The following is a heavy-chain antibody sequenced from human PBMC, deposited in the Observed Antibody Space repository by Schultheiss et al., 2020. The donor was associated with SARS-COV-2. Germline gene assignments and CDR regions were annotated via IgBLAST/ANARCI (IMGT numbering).Heavy chain of an antibody. D-gene: IGHD3-16*02. CDR2: IYYSGST. CDR3: ARSLSLYYGMDV. CDR1: GGSISSYY. V-gene: IGHV4-59*01. J-gene: IGHJ6*02. Sequence: SETLSLTCTVSGGSISSYYWSWIRQPPGKGLEWIGYIYYSGSTYYNPSLKSRVTISVDTSKNQFSLKLSSVTAADTAVYYCARSLSLYYGMDVWGQGTTVTVSS.